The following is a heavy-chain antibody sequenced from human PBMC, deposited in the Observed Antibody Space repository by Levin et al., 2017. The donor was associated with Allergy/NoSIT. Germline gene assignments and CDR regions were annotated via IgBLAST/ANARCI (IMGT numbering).Heavy chain of an antibody. CDR2: INYRGST. D-gene: IGHD6-19*01. V-gene: IGHV4-61*01. CDR3: ARNRIVVAGGNDYYYGMDV. J-gene: IGHJ6*02. CDR1: GGSVSSGTYY. Sequence: PSETLSLTCTVSGGSVSSGTYYWSWIRQPPGKGLEWIGYINYRGSTKYNPSLKSRVTISVVTSKNEFSLKLSSVTAADTAVYYCARNRIVVAGGNDYYYGMDVWGQGTTVTVSS.